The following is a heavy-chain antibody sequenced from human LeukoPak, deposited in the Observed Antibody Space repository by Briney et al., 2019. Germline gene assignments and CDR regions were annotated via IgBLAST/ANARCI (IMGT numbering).Heavy chain of an antibody. Sequence: GGSLRLSCAASAFTFSNYNMNWVRQAPGKVLEWILSISVGATYIYYADSVKGRFTISRDNSKNTLYLQMNSLRADDTAVYYCAKLGWDAPQWGQGTLVTVSS. CDR1: AFTFSNYN. D-gene: IGHD6-13*01. V-gene: IGHV3-21*04. J-gene: IGHJ4*02. CDR2: ISVGATYI. CDR3: AKLGWDAPQ.